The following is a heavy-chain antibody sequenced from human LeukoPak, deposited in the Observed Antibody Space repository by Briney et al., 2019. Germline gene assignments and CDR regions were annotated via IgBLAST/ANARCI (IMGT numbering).Heavy chain of an antibody. D-gene: IGHD3-22*01. CDR2: IIPILGIA. CDR3: ARDTYYYDSSGPNWFDP. CDR1: GGTFSSYA. Sequence: SVKVSCKASGGTFSSYAISWVRQAPGQGLVWMGRIIPILGIANYAQKFQGRVTITADKSTSTAYMELSSLRSEDTAVYYCARDTYYYDSSGPNWFDPWGQGTQVTVSS. V-gene: IGHV1-69*04. J-gene: IGHJ5*02.